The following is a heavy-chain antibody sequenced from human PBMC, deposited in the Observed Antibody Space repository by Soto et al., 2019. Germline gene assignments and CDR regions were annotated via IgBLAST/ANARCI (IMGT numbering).Heavy chain of an antibody. J-gene: IGHJ4*02. CDR3: ATPRNYDILTGLDY. Sequence: SLRLSCAASRFTLSNYAMSWVRQAPGKGLEWVSGISGGGGSTYYADSVKGRFTISRDNSKNTLYLQMNSLRAEDTAVYFCATPRNYDILTGLDYWGQGALVTVSS. CDR2: ISGGGGST. CDR1: RFTLSNYA. D-gene: IGHD3-9*01. V-gene: IGHV3-23*01.